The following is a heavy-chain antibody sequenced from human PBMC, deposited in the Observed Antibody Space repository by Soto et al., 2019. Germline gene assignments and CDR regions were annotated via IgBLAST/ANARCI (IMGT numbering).Heavy chain of an antibody. Sequence: ASVKVSCKASGGTFSSYAISWVRQAPGQGLEWMGGIIPIFGTANYAQKFQGRVTITADESTSTAYMELSSLRSEDTAVYYCARDGSGSYPSPLDYWGQGTLVTVSS. J-gene: IGHJ4*02. CDR2: IIPIFGTA. D-gene: IGHD3-10*01. V-gene: IGHV1-69*13. CDR1: GGTFSSYA. CDR3: ARDGSGSYPSPLDY.